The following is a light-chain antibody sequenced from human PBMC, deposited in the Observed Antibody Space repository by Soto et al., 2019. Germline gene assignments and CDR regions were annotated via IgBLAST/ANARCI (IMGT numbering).Light chain of an antibody. CDR1: SSNIGAGYD. CDR3: QSYDSSLSGSV. Sequence: LTQPPSVSGAPGQRVTISCTGSSSNIGAGYDVHWYQQLPGTAPKLLIYGNSNRPSGVPDRFSGSKSGTSASLAITGLQAEDEADYYCQSYDSSLSGSVFGGGTKLTVL. V-gene: IGLV1-40*01. J-gene: IGLJ2*01. CDR2: GNS.